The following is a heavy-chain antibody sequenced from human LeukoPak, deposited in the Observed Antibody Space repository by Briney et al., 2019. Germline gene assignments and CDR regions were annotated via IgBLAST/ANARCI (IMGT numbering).Heavy chain of an antibody. V-gene: IGHV3-30*02. CDR1: GFTFSSYG. D-gene: IGHD2-15*01. Sequence: GGSLRLSCAASGFTFSSYGMHWVRQAPGKGLEWVAFIRYDGSNKYYADSVKGRFTISRDNAKNTLYLQMNSLRAKDTAVYYCARGAYCSGGNCYPDVFDIWGQGTMVTVSS. J-gene: IGHJ3*02. CDR3: ARGAYCSGGNCYPDVFDI. CDR2: IRYDGSNK.